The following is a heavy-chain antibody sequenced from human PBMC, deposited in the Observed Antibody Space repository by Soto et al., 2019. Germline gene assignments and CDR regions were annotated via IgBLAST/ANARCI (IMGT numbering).Heavy chain of an antibody. CDR2: IIPILGIA. Sequence: SVKVSCKASGGTFSSYTISWVRQAPGQGLEWMGRIIPILGIANYAQKFQGRVTITADKSTSTAYMELSSLRSEDTAVYYCVRDSPIGSTFSGYDGIDYWGQGTLVTV. CDR3: VRDSPIGSTFSGYDGIDY. D-gene: IGHD5-12*01. V-gene: IGHV1-69*04. J-gene: IGHJ4*02. CDR1: GGTFSSYT.